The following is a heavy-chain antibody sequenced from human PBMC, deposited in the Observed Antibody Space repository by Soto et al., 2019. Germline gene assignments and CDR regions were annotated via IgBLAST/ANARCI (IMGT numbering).Heavy chain of an antibody. Sequence: QVQLVQSGAEVKKPGSSVKVSCKASGGTFSSYAISWVRQAPGQGLEWMGGIIPNFGTANYAQKFQGRVTISADESTSTAYMELSSLRSEDTAVYYCARMVLKQWLVRVSSMDVWGQGTTVTVSS. CDR1: GGTFSSYA. V-gene: IGHV1-69*01. J-gene: IGHJ6*02. CDR3: ARMVLKQWLVRVSSMDV. CDR2: IIPNFGTA. D-gene: IGHD6-19*01.